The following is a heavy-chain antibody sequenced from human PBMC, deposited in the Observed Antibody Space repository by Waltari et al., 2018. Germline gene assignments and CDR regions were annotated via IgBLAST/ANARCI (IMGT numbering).Heavy chain of an antibody. CDR2: VDPEDGET. D-gene: IGHD3-3*01. Sequence: EVQLVQSGAEVKKPGATVKISCKVSGYTFTDYYMHWVQQAPGKGLEWMGLVDPEDGETIYAEKFQGRGTITADTSTDTAYMELSSLRSEDTAVYYCATDRSFGPFGVVIIGHNWFDPWGQGTLVTVSS. CDR1: GYTFTDYY. V-gene: IGHV1-69-2*01. CDR3: ATDRSFGPFGVVIIGHNWFDP. J-gene: IGHJ5*02.